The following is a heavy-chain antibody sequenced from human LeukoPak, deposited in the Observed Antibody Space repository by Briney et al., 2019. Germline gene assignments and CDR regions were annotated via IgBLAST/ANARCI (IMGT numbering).Heavy chain of an antibody. J-gene: IGHJ4*02. CDR1: GGSISSGGYN. CDR3: AREQTVRGVITFDY. CDR2: IYYSGST. D-gene: IGHD3-10*01. V-gene: IGHV4-31*03. Sequence: SQTLSLTCTVSGGSISSGGYNWSWIRQHPGKGLEWIGYIYYSGSTYYNPSLKSRVTISVDTSKNQFSLKLSSVTAADTAVYYCAREQTVRGVITFDYWGQGTLVTVSS.